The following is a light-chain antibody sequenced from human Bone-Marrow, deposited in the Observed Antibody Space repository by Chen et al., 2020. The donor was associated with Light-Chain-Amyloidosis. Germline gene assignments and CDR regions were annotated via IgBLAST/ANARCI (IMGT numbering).Light chain of an antibody. V-gene: IGKV1-NL1*01. CDR2: GAS. Sequence: DIQMTQSPSSLSASIGDRVTITCRASLGITNSLAWYQQKPGTAPKLLLYGASRLESGVPSRFSGSGSGTDYTLTISSLQPEDFATYFCQQFYTTPHTFGQGTKLDIK. CDR1: LGITNS. J-gene: IGKJ2*01. CDR3: QQFYTTPHT.